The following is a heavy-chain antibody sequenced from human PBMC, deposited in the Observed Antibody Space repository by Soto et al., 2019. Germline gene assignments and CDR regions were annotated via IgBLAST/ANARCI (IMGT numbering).Heavy chain of an antibody. V-gene: IGHV1-3*01. CDR2: INAGNGNT. J-gene: IGHJ4*02. CDR3: ARGRYDSSGYLNY. CDR1: GYTLTSYG. Sequence: DSVKVSCKASGYTLTSYGMHWVRQAPGQRLEWMGWINAGNGNTKYSQKFQGRVTITRDTSASTAYMELSSLRSEDTAVYYCARGRYDSSGYLNYWGQGTLVTVSS. D-gene: IGHD3-22*01.